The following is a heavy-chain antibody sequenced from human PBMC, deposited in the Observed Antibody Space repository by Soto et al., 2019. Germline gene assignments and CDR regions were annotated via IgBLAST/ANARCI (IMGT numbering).Heavy chain of an antibody. CDR2: ISGRGGTT. V-gene: IGHV3-23*01. Sequence: GGSLRLSCAASGFAFSTYAMTWVRQAPGRGLERVSSISGRGGTTYYAASVKGRFTISRDNSKNTLFLQMNSLRADDTAVYYWAKAGQWLPYYFDYWGQGIRVTVSS. CDR1: GFAFSTYA. J-gene: IGHJ4*02. D-gene: IGHD6-19*01. CDR3: AKAGQWLPYYFDY.